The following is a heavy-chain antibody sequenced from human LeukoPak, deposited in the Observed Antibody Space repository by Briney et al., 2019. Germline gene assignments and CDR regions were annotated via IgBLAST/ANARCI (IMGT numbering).Heavy chain of an antibody. CDR2: ISKTSNTR. CDR1: GFTFSSHS. J-gene: IGHJ4*02. V-gene: IGHV3-48*02. Sequence: GGSLRLSCAASGFTFSSHSMNWVRQAPGKGLEWVSYISKTSNTRDYADSVKGRFTISRDNAKNSLYLQMNSLRDEDTAVYYCARDRGYSDYYDYWGQGTLVTVSS. CDR3: ARDRGYSDYYDY. D-gene: IGHD1-1*01.